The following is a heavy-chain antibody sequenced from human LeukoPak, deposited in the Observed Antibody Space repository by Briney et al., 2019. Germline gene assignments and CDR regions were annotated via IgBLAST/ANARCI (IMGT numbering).Heavy chain of an antibody. CDR3: ARQVEGLDYDSSGPDWVDY. CDR2: THTSGST. CDR1: GGSISNYY. V-gene: IGHV4-4*07. Sequence: SETLSLTCTVSGGSISNYYWSWIRQPAGKGLEWIGRTHTSGSTYYNPSLKSRVTISVDTSKNQFSLKLSSVTAADTAVYYCARQVEGLDYDSSGPDWVDYWGQGTLVTVSS. J-gene: IGHJ4*02. D-gene: IGHD3-22*01.